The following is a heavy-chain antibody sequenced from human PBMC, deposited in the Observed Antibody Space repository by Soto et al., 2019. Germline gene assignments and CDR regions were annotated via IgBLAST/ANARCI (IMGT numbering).Heavy chain of an antibody. CDR3: ASGWFGEFVYQFDY. J-gene: IGHJ4*02. CDR1: GYTFTSYG. D-gene: IGHD3-10*01. Sequence: QVQLVQSGAEVKKPGASVKVSCKPSGYTFTSYGITWVRQAPGQGLEWMGWISAYNGNTNYAQKFQGRVTMTTDTSTSTAYMEMGSLGSDDTVVYYCASGWFGEFVYQFDYWGQGTLVTVSS. V-gene: IGHV1-18*01. CDR2: ISAYNGNT.